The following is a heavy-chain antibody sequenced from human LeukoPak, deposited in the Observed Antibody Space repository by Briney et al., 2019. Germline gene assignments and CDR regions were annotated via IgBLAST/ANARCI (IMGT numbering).Heavy chain of an antibody. J-gene: IGHJ4*02. CDR2: IYYSGST. V-gene: IGHV4-59*01. CDR1: GGSISSYY. D-gene: IGHD6-6*01. CDR3: ARFRGSSSVDY. Sequence: SETLSLTCTVSGGSISSYYWSWIRQPPGKGLEWIGYIYYSGSTNYNPSLKSRVTISVDTSKNQFSLKLSSVTAADTAVYYCARFRGSSSVDYWGQGALVTVSS.